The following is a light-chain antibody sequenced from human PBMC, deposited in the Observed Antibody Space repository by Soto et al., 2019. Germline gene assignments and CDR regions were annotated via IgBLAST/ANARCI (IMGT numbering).Light chain of an antibody. Sequence: DVVMTQSPLSLPVTPGEPASISCRSSQSLLHSDGYNYLDWYLQKPGQSPQLLIYLASKRASGVPDRFSGSGSGTDFTLKISRVEAEDVGVYYCMQGLHIPQAFGQGTKVEIK. CDR2: LAS. V-gene: IGKV2-28*01. CDR3: MQGLHIPQA. CDR1: QSLLHSDGYNY. J-gene: IGKJ1*01.